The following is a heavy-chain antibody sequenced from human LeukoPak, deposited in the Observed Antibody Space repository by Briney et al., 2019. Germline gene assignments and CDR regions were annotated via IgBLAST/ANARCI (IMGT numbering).Heavy chain of an antibody. J-gene: IGHJ4*02. D-gene: IGHD5-18*01. CDR2: IYGSGGST. CDR1: GFTFSSYA. V-gene: IGHV3-23*01. Sequence: GGSLRLSCAVSGFTFSSYAMSWVRQAPGKGLEWVSGIYGSGGSTYYADSVKGRFTISRDNSKNTLSLQMNSLRVEDTAVYYCATLFVATAPPDYWGQGTLVTVSS. CDR3: ATLFVATAPPDY.